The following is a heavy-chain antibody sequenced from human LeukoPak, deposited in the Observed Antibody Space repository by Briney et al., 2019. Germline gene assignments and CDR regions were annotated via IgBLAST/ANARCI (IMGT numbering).Heavy chain of an antibody. D-gene: IGHD2-15*01. CDR1: GFTFSSYA. V-gene: IGHV3-30-3*01. CDR3: ARRSSGGSWVFDY. CDR2: ISYDGSNK. J-gene: IGHJ4*02. Sequence: GGSLRLSCAASGFTFSSYAMHWVRQAPGKGLEWVAVISYDGSNKYYADSVKGRFTISRDNSKNTLYLQMDSLRAEDTAVYYCARRSSGGSWVFDYWGQGTPVTVSS.